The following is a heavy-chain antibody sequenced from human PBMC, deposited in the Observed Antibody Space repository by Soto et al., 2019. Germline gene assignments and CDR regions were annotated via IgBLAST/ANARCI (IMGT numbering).Heavy chain of an antibody. CDR3: ARTYYDFWSVFSFDY. Sequence: SETLSLTCTVSGGSISSGDYYWSWIRQPPGKGLEWIGYIYYSGSTYYNPSLKNRVTISVDTSKNQFSLKMSSVTAAETAVYYCARTYYDFWSVFSFDYWGQGTLVTVSS. V-gene: IGHV4-30-4*01. CDR2: IYYSGST. D-gene: IGHD3-3*01. J-gene: IGHJ4*02. CDR1: GGSISSGDYY.